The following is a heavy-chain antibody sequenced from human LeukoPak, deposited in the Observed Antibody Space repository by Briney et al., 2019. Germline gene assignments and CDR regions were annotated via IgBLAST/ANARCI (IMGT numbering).Heavy chain of an antibody. D-gene: IGHD6-13*01. Sequence: GGSLRLSCAASGFTFDDHAMHWVRQAPGKGLEWVSAISWNSGSIGYADSVKGRFTISRDNAKNSLYLQMNSLRAEDTALYYCAKSSSWYRFDDWGQGTLVTVSS. V-gene: IGHV3-9*01. J-gene: IGHJ4*02. CDR2: ISWNSGSI. CDR3: AKSSSWYRFDD. CDR1: GFTFDDHA.